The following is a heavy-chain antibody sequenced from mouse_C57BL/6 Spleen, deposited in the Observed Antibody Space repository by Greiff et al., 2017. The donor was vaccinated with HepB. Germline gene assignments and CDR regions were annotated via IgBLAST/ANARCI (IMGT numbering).Heavy chain of an antibody. Sequence: QVQLQQSGAELVRPGASVTLSCKASGYTFTDYEMHWVKQTPVHGLEWIGAIDPETGGTAYNQKFKGKAILTADKSSSTAYMELRSLTSEDSAVYYCTSCWAYAMDYWGQGTSVTVSS. D-gene: IGHD4-1*01. CDR3: TSCWAYAMDY. J-gene: IGHJ4*01. CDR1: GYTFTDYE. CDR2: IDPETGGT. V-gene: IGHV1-15*01.